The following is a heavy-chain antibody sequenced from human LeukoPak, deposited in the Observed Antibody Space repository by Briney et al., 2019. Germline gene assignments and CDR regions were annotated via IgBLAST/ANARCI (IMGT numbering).Heavy chain of an antibody. CDR1: GGSISSSSYY. V-gene: IGHV4-39*01. D-gene: IGHD3-10*01. Sequence: SETLSLTCTVSGGSISSSSYYWGWIRQPPGKGLEWIGSIYYSGSTYYNPSLNSRVTISVDTSKNQFSLKLTSVSAADTAVYYCARQGSMTRGGYWLDPWGRGTLVIVSS. CDR3: ARQGSMTRGGYWLDP. CDR2: IYYSGST. J-gene: IGHJ5*02.